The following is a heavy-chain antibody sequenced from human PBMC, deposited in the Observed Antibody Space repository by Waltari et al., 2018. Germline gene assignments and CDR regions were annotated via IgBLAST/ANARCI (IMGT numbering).Heavy chain of an antibody. V-gene: IGHV3-48*03. Sequence: EVQVVESGGGLVQPGGSLRLPCAAPGFSLSSYEMNWVRQAPGKALEWVSYISSGGTSIYYADSVKGRFTISRDNAKDSLYLQMNNLRAEDTAVYYCARGWTHNAFHMWGQGTMVTVSS. J-gene: IGHJ3*02. CDR1: GFSLSSYE. CDR3: ARGWTHNAFHM. CDR2: ISSGGTSI.